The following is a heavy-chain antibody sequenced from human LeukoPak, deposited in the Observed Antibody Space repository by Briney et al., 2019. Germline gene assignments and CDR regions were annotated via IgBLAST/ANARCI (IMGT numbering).Heavy chain of an antibody. Sequence: AASVKVSCKASGYTFTGYYMHWVRQAPGQGLEWMGWINPNSGGTNYAQKFQGRVTMTRDTSISTAYMELSRLRSDDTAVYYCARGLYYDFWSGDDAFDIWGQGTMVTVSS. CDR3: ARGLYYDFWSGDDAFDI. CDR2: INPNSGGT. J-gene: IGHJ3*02. D-gene: IGHD3-3*01. V-gene: IGHV1-2*02. CDR1: GYTFTGYY.